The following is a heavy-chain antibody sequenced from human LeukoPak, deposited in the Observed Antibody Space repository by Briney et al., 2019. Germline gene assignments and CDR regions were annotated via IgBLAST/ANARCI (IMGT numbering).Heavy chain of an antibody. Sequence: GGALRLSCAASGFTSSGSAMHWVRQAAGKGLEGVGRIRSKANSYATAYAASVKGRFNISRDDSKNTAYLQMNSLKTEDTAVYYCTRHFPTYYDILPGYSDAFDIWGQGTMVTVSS. V-gene: IGHV3-73*01. D-gene: IGHD3-9*01. CDR1: GFTSSGSA. CDR3: TRHFPTYYDILPGYSDAFDI. CDR2: IRSKANSYAT. J-gene: IGHJ3*02.